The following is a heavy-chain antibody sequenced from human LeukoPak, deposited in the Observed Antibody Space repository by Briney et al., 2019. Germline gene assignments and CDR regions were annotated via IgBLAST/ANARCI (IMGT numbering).Heavy chain of an antibody. CDR2: IYYSGST. D-gene: IGHD4-17*01. CDR3: ARGGYATTVTTSEGVYDAFDI. V-gene: IGHV4-31*03. Sequence: SETLSLTCTVSGGSISSGGYYWSWIRQHPGKGLEWIGYIYYSGSTYYNPSLKSRVTISVDTSKNQFSLKLSSVTAADTAVYYCARGGYATTVTTSEGVYDAFDIWGQGTMVTVSS. J-gene: IGHJ3*02. CDR1: GGSISSGGYY.